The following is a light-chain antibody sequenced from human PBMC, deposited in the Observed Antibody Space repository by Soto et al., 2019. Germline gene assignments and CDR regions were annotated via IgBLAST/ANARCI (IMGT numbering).Light chain of an antibody. J-gene: IGKJ1*01. CDR1: QSVSNN. Sequence: EIVMTQSPATLSVSPGERATLSCRASQSVSNNLALYQKKPGQAPRLLIYGASTRATGIPARFSGSGSGTEFTLTISSLQSEDFAVYYCQQYNTWWTFGQGTRVEIK. CDR2: GAS. V-gene: IGKV3-15*01. CDR3: QQYNTWWT.